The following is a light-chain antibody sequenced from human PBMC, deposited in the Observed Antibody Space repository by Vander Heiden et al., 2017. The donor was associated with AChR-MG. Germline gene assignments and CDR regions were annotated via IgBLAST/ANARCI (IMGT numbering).Light chain of an antibody. CDR2: GPS. V-gene: IGKV3-15*01. Sequence: ETVMTQSPETLSVSLGDRATLSWRASQSVNSNLAWYQQKPGQAPRLLIYGPSTRAIGIPVRFSASESGTEFTLTISSLQSEDFAVYYCHQYNNWPRTFGQGTKVEIK. CDR3: HQYNNWPRT. J-gene: IGKJ1*01. CDR1: QSVNSN.